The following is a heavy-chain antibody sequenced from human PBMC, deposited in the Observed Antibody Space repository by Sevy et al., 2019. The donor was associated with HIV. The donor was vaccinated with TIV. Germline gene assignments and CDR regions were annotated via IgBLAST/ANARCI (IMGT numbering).Heavy chain of an antibody. CDR2: IKQDGSEK. J-gene: IGHJ4*02. Sequence: GGSLRLSCAASGFTFSSYWMSWVRQAPGKGLEWVANIKQDGSEKYYVDSVKGRFTISRDNAKNSLYLQMNSLRAEDTAVYYCARGGYYYDSSGYHHDPLDYWGQGTLVTVSS. CDR3: ARGGYYYDSSGYHHDPLDY. V-gene: IGHV3-7*01. D-gene: IGHD3-22*01. CDR1: GFTFSSYW.